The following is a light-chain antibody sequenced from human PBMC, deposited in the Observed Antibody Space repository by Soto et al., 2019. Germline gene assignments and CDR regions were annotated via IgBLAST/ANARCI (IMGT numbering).Light chain of an antibody. CDR1: QSVSSSY. CDR2: GAS. CDR3: QHYNTYSPT. Sequence: EIVLTQSPVTLSLSPGERATLSCRASQSVSSSYLAWYQQKPGQAPRLLIYGASSRATGIPDRFSGSGSGTDFTLTISSLQPDDFATYYCQHYNTYSPTFGQGTKVDIK. V-gene: IGKV3-20*01. J-gene: IGKJ1*01.